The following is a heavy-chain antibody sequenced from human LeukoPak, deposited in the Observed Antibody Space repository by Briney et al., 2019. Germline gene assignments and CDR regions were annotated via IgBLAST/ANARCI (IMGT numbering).Heavy chain of an antibody. Sequence: GGSLRLSCAASGFTSSSYGMHWVRQAPGKGLEWVAVIWYDGSNKYYADSVKGRFTISRNNSKNTLYLQMNSLRAEDTAVYYCARGTYYGMDVWGQGTTVTVSS. CDR1: GFTSSSYG. V-gene: IGHV3-33*01. CDR3: ARGTYYGMDV. J-gene: IGHJ6*02. CDR2: IWYDGSNK.